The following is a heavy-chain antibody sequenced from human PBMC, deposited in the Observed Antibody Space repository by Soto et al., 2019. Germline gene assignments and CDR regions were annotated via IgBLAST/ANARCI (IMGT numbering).Heavy chain of an antibody. CDR1: AYTFTSYA. CDR3: ARIGDTAMVK. J-gene: IGHJ4*02. CDR2: INAGNGNT. Sequence: SGKASFNASAYTFTSYAMHWVRQAPGQRLEWMGWINAGNGNTKYSQKFQGRVTITRDTSASTAYMELSSLRSEDTAVYYCARIGDTAMVKWGQGTLVTVSS. D-gene: IGHD5-18*01. V-gene: IGHV1-3*01.